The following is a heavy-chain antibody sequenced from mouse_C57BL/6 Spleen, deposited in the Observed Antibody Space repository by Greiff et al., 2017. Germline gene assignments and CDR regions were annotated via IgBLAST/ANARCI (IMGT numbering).Heavy chain of an antibody. CDR1: GYTFTSYW. CDR3: ARGPHYCDY. V-gene: IGHV1-69*01. Sequence: VQLQQPGAELVMPGASVKLSCKASGYTFTSYWMHWVKQRPGQGLEWIGEIDPSDSYTNYNQKFKGKSTLTVDKSSSTAYMQLSSLTSEDSAVYYCARGPHYCDYWGQGTTLTVSS. J-gene: IGHJ2*01. CDR2: IDPSDSYT.